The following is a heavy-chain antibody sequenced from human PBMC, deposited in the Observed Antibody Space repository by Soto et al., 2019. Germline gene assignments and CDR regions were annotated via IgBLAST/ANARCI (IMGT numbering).Heavy chain of an antibody. CDR2: IYYSGST. CDR1: GGSISSSSYY. D-gene: IGHD3-3*01. CDR3: ARGLWGYDFWSGYYGPGRGYYGMDV. Sequence: PSETLSLTCTVSGGSISSSSYYWGWIRQPPGKGLEWIGSIYYSGSTYYNPSLKSRVTISVDASKNQFSLQLSSVTAADTAVYYCARGLWGYDFWSGYYGPGRGYYGMDVWGQGTTVTVSS. V-gene: IGHV4-39*01. J-gene: IGHJ6*02.